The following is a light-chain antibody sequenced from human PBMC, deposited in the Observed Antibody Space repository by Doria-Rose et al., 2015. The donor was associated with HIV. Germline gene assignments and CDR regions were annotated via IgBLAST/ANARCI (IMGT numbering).Light chain of an antibody. J-gene: IGKJ1*01. CDR1: QSFSSTY. CDR2: DGS. V-gene: IGKV3-20*01. CDR3: HQYGTSWT. Sequence: GERATLSCRASQSFSSTYLAWYRQKPGQAPSLLIYDGSTRATGIPDRFSASGSGTDFTLTINRLEPEDFALYYCHQYGTSWTFGQGTKVEI.